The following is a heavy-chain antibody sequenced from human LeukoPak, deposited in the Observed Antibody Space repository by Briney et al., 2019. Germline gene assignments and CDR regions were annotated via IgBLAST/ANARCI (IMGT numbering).Heavy chain of an antibody. V-gene: IGHV3-23*01. J-gene: IGHJ6*02. CDR2: ISGSGDSA. D-gene: IGHD1-26*01. CDR3: AKFSGSYYYYYYAMDV. CDR1: GFTFSSYA. Sequence: GGSLRLSCAASGFTFSSYAMSWVRQAPGKGLEWVSAISGSGDSAYYADSVKGRFTISGDNSKNTLYLQMDGLGAENTAVYYCAKFSGSYYYYYYAMDVWGQGTTVTVSS.